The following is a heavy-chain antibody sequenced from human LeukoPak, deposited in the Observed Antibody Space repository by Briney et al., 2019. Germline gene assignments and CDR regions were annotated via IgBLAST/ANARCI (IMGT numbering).Heavy chain of an antibody. CDR3: ARWNYINLSGRPFDD. V-gene: IGHV4-30-2*01. CDR2: IYHSGAT. D-gene: IGHD3-10*01. J-gene: IGHJ4*02. Sequence: SETLSLTCTVSGGSISSTDFYWNWIRQPPGKGLEWIGYIYHSGATYYSPSLKSRVTISIDKSKNQFSLELTSVTAADTAVYYCARWNYINLSGRPFDDWGQGTLVTVSS. CDR1: GGSISSTDFY.